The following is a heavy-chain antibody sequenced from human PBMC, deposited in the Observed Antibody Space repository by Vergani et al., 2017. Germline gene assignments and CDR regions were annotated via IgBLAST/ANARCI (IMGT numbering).Heavy chain of an antibody. J-gene: IGHJ4*02. CDR1: GGSISSYY. Sequence: QVQLQESGPGLVKPSETLPLTCTVSGGSISSYYWSWIRQPPGKGLEWIGYIYYSGSTNYNPSLKSRVTISVDTSKNQFSLKLSSVTAADTAVYYCARETRRDGYNHFDYWGQGTLVTVSS. CDR3: ARETRRDGYNHFDY. D-gene: IGHD5-24*01. V-gene: IGHV4-59*01. CDR2: IYYSGST.